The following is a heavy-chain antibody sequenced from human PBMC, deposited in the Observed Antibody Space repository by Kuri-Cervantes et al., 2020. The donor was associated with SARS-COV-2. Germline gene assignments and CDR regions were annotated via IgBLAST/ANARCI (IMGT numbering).Heavy chain of an antibody. CDR1: GFTFSNAW. D-gene: IGHD3-3*01. Sequence: GESLKISCAASGFTFSNAWMNWVRQAPGKGLEWVGRIKSKTDGGTTDYAAPGKGRFTISRDDSKNTLYLQMNSLKTEDTAVYYCTTDSLFLSDFWSGYHDYYYYAMDVWGQGTTVTVSS. V-gene: IGHV3-15*07. CDR3: TTDSLFLSDFWSGYHDYYYYAMDV. CDR2: IKSKTDGGTT. J-gene: IGHJ6*02.